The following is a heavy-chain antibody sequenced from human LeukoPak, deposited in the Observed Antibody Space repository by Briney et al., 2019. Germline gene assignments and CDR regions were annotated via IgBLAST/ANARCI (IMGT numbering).Heavy chain of an antibody. J-gene: IGHJ4*02. CDR1: GYSFTSYW. Sequence: GESLKISCKGFGYSFTSYWIGWVRQMPGKGLEWMGIIYPGDSDTRYSPSFQGQVTISADKSISTAYLQWSSLKASDTAMYYCARLQTDIVVVPAAIAFDYWGQGTLVTVSS. CDR3: ARLQTDIVVVPAAIAFDY. D-gene: IGHD2-2*01. CDR2: IYPGDSDT. V-gene: IGHV5-51*01.